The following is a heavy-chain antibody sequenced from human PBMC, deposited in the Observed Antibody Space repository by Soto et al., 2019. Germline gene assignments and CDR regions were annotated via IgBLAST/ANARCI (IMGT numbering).Heavy chain of an antibody. CDR3: ARDRQYYHFWGGYENEGPYGMDV. Sequence: QVQLQQWGAGLLKPSETLSLTCAVYGGSFSGYYWTWIRQAPGKGLEWIGEINPSGGTHYTSSLKSRVTISVATSKNQFSLILYSVTAADTAVYYCARDRQYYHFWGGYENEGPYGMDVWGQGTTVTVSS. J-gene: IGHJ6*02. D-gene: IGHD3-3*02. CDR1: GGSFSGYY. CDR2: INPSGGT. V-gene: IGHV4-34*02.